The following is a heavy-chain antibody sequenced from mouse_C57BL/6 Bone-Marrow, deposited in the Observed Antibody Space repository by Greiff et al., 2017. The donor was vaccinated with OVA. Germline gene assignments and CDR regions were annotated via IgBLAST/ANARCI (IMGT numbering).Heavy chain of an antibody. CDR2: ISNGGGST. D-gene: IGHD2-1*01. V-gene: IGHV5-12*01. J-gene: IGHJ2*01. Sequence: EVQRVESGGGLVQPGGSLKLSCAASGFTFSDYYMYWVRQTPEKRLEWVAYISNGGGSTYYPDTVKGRFTISRDNAKNTLYLQMSRLKSEDTAMYYCARQGGYGNLDYWGQGTTLTVSS. CDR3: ARQGGYGNLDY. CDR1: GFTFSDYY.